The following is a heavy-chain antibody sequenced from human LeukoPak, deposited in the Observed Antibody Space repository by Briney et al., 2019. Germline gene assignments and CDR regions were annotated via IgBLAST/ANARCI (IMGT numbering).Heavy chain of an antibody. V-gene: IGHV6-1*01. CDR3: ARGVYYYDSSGPAGIDY. D-gene: IGHD3-22*01. J-gene: IGHJ4*02. CDR2: TYYRSKWYN. CDR1: GDSVSSNSAA. Sequence: TSQTLSLTCAISGDSVSSNSAAWNWIRQSPSRGLEWLGRTYYRSKWYNDYAVSVKSRITINPDTSKNQFSLQLNSVTPEDTAVYYCARGVYYYDSSGPAGIDYWGQGTLVTVSS.